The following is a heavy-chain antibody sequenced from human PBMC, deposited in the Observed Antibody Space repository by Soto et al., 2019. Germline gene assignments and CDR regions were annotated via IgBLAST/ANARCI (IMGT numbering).Heavy chain of an antibody. CDR3: ARDGLWEMATSFDY. V-gene: IGHV3-33*01. CDR1: GFTFSSYG. J-gene: IGHJ4*02. D-gene: IGHD5-12*01. CDR2: IWYDGSNK. Sequence: QVQLVESGGGVVQPGRSLRLSCAASGFTFSSYGMHWVRQAPGKGLEWVAVIWYDGSNKYYADSVKGRFTISRDNSKNTLHLQMNSLRAEDTAVYYCARDGLWEMATSFDYWGQGTLVTVSS.